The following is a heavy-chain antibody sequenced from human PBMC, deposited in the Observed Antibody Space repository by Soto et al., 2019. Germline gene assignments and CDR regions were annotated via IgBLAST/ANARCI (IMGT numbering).Heavy chain of an antibody. CDR2: ISFDGDIT. V-gene: IGHV3-30-3*01. Sequence: QVHLVQSGGGLVQPGSSLRLSCADSGFNFISYAFHWVRQAPGKGLEWLAAISFDGDITYYRDSVKGRFTISKEISKNTVFLQMNGLRGEDTAVYFCARALLKSKRGGLGYDYGMDVWGQGTTVTVSS. J-gene: IGHJ6*02. CDR1: GFNFISYA. CDR3: ARALLKSKRGGLGYDYGMDV. D-gene: IGHD5-12*01.